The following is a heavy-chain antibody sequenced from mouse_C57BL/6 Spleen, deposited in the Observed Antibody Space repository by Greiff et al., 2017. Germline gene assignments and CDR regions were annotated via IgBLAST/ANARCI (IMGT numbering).Heavy chain of an antibody. CDR3: ARDGPYAMDY. V-gene: IGHV1-42*01. Sequence: VQLKESGPELVKPGASVKISCKASGYSFTGYYMNWVKQSPEKSLEWIGEINPSTGGTTYNQKFKAKATLTVDKSSSTAYMQLKSLTSEDSAVYYCARDGPYAMDYWGQGTSVTVSS. J-gene: IGHJ4*01. CDR2: INPSTGGT. D-gene: IGHD2-3*01. CDR1: GYSFTGYY.